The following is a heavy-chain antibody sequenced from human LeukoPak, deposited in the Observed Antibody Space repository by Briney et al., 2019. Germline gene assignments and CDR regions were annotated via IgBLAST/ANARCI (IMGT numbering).Heavy chain of an antibody. CDR2: ISSSSSYI. V-gene: IGHV3-21*01. J-gene: IGHJ4*02. CDR3: AREAGGAAEKPVDY. Sequence: GSLSLSCAASGFTFSSYAMSWVRQAPGKGLEWVSSISSSSSYIYYADSVKGRFTISRDNAKNSLYLQMNSLRAEDTAVYYCAREAGGAAEKPVDYWGQGTLVTVSS. D-gene: IGHD6-13*01. CDR1: GFTFSSYA.